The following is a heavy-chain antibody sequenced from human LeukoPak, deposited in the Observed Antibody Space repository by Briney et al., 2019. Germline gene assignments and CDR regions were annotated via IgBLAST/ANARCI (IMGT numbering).Heavy chain of an antibody. V-gene: IGHV1-24*01. CDR3: ATFRYYDSSGYYYY. CDR2: FDPEDGET. D-gene: IGHD3-22*01. Sequence: GASVKVSCKAFGYTFTKEAISWVRQAPGKGLEWMGGFDPEDGETIYAQKFQGRVTMTEDTSTDTAYMELSSLRSEDTAVYYCATFRYYDSSGYYYYWGQGTLVTVSS. J-gene: IGHJ4*02. CDR1: GYTFTKEA.